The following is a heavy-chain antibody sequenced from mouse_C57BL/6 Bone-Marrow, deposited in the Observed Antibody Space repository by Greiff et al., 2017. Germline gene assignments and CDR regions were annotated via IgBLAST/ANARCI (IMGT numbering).Heavy chain of an antibody. D-gene: IGHD1-1*01. CDR1: GFSLTSYG. V-gene: IGHV2-5*01. CDR3: AIPYYGSSPWYFDV. CDR2: IWRGGST. Sequence: QVQLQQSGPGLVQPSQSLSITCTVSGFSLTSYGVHWVRQSPGKGLEWLGVIWRGGSTDYNAAFMSRLSITKDNSKSKVFFKMNSLQADDTAIYYCAIPYYGSSPWYFDVWGTGTTVTVSS. J-gene: IGHJ1*03.